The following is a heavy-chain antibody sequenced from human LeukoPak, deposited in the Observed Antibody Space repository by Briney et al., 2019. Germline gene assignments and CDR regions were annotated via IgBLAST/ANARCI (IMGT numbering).Heavy chain of an antibody. Sequence: ASVKVSCKASGYTFTSYYMHWVRQAPGQGPEWMGIINPRGGSTDYAQKFQGRVTMTSDTSTSTVYMELNSLTSDDTAVYFCARVGISAATADYWGQGTLVTVSS. CDR3: ARVGISAATADY. CDR2: INPRGGST. D-gene: IGHD6-25*01. CDR1: GYTFTSYY. J-gene: IGHJ4*02. V-gene: IGHV1-46*01.